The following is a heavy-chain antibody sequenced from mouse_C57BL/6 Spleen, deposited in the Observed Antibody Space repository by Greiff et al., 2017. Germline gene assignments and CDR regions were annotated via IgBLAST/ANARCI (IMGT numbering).Heavy chain of an antibody. Sequence: EVHLVESGPGLVKPSQSLSLTCSVTGYSITSGYYWNWIRQFPGNKLEWMGYISYDGSNNYNPSLKNRISITRDTSKNQFFLKLNSVTTEDTATYYCARAYLYYFDYWGQGTTLTVSS. J-gene: IGHJ2*01. CDR1: GYSITSGYY. V-gene: IGHV3-6*01. D-gene: IGHD5-5*01. CDR3: ARAYLYYFDY. CDR2: ISYDGSN.